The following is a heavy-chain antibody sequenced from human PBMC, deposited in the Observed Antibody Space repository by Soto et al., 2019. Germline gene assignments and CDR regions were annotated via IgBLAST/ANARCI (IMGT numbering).Heavy chain of an antibody. CDR2: INPSGGST. J-gene: IGHJ4*02. D-gene: IGHD4-17*01. V-gene: IGHV1-46*01. CDR3: ASLLRRYGDYDY. Sequence: VASVKVSCKASGYTFTSYYMHWVRQAPGQGLEWMGIINPSGGSTSYAQKFQGRVTMTRDTSTSTVYMELSSLRSEDTAVYYCASLLRRYGDYDYWGQGTLVTVSS. CDR1: GYTFTSYY.